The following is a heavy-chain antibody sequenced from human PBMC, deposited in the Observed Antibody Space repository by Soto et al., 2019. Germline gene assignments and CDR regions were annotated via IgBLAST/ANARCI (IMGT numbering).Heavy chain of an antibody. CDR2: IIPIFGTA. Sequence: QVQLVQSGAEVKKPGSSVKVSCKASGGTFSSYAISWVRQAPGQGLEWMGGIIPIFGTANYAQKVQDRVTTTADKSTSTAYMGLSSLKSEDTAVYYCAPLRRDYGIRGWSDCWGKGTLVTVSS. V-gene: IGHV1-69*06. CDR1: GGTFSSYA. D-gene: IGHD4-17*01. J-gene: IGHJ4*02. CDR3: APLRRDYGIRGWSDC.